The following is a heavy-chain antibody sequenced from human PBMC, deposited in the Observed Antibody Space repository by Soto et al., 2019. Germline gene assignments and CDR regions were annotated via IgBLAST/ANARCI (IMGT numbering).Heavy chain of an antibody. CDR2: IWYDGNKK. Sequence: SCAASGFTFSRNGMHWVRQAPGKGLEWVAVIWYDGNKKYYGDSVRGRFTISRDNSKNTLYLEMNSLRAEDTAVYYCVVDTSGLLDYWGQGTQVTVSS. CDR1: GFTFSRNG. CDR3: VVDTSGLLDY. J-gene: IGHJ4*02. V-gene: IGHV3-33*03. D-gene: IGHD3-22*01.